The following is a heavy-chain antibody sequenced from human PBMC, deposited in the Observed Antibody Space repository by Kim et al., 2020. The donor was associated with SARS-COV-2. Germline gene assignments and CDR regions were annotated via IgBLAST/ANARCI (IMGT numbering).Heavy chain of an antibody. J-gene: IGHJ5*01. CDR1: GYTLTGLS. CDR3: ATMEWGPTGYSSRGCWFDS. V-gene: IGHV1-24*01. CDR2: LNPDDGET. D-gene: IGHD6-13*01. Sequence: ASVKVSCKASGYTLTGLSMHWVRQAPGKGLEWMGWLNPDDGETIYAQKFQGRVTMTENTSTDTAYMELSSLRSEDTAVYYCATMEWGPTGYSSRGCWFDSWGQGTLVTVSS.